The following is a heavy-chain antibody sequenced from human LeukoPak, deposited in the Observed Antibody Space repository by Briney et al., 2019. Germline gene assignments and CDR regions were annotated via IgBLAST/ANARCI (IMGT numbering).Heavy chain of an antibody. CDR2: IKYDGSYT. V-gene: IGHV3-74*01. Sequence: GGSLRLSCATSGFTLSLAWMHWVRQAPGKGLEWVSRIKYDGSYTNYADSVKGRYTISRDNARNTLSLHMISLRAEDTAVYFCVRDGDAYNFDFWGQGVLVTVSS. CDR3: VRDGDAYNFDF. D-gene: IGHD5-24*01. J-gene: IGHJ4*02. CDR1: GFTLSLAW.